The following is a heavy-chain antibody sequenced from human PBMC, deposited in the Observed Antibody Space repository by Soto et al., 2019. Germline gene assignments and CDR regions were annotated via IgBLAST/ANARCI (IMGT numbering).Heavy chain of an antibody. CDR2: IYYSGST. CDR1: GGSISSYY. J-gene: IGHJ4*02. D-gene: IGHD3-10*01. Sequence: PSETLSLTCTVSGGSISSYYWSWIRQPPGKGLEWIGYIYYSGSTNYNPSLKSRVTISVDTSKNQFSRKLSSVTAADTAVYYCARVTYGSGSYLFDYWGQGTLVTVSS. V-gene: IGHV4-59*01. CDR3: ARVTYGSGSYLFDY.